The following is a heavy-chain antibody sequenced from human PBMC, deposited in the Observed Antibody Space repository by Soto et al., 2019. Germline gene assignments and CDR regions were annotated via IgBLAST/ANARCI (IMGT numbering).Heavy chain of an antibody. Sequence: GASVKVSFKASGGSFSSHGIAWLRQVPGQGLEWVGGIMPTFGSATYAPKFQGRVTITADKSTSTAYMELRSLRSEDTAVYYCATERSAQYFDYWGQGTLVTVSS. CDR1: GGSFSSHG. CDR3: ATERSAQYFDY. D-gene: IGHD1-1*01. V-gene: IGHV1-69*06. J-gene: IGHJ4*02. CDR2: IMPTFGSA.